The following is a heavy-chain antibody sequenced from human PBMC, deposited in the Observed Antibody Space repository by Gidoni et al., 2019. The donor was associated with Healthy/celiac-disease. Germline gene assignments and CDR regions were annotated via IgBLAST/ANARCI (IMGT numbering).Heavy chain of an antibody. V-gene: IGHV3-30-3*01. D-gene: IGHD6-13*01. Sequence: QLVESGGGVVQPGRSLRLSCAASGFTFSSYAMHWVRQAPGKGLAWVAVISYDGNNQYYAASVQARFTISRDNSKNTLFLQMHNLRAEDTAVYYCARPFSLSIATAGIGCDYWGQGTLVTVSS. CDR3: ARPFSLSIATAGIGCDY. CDR2: ISYDGNNQ. J-gene: IGHJ4*02. CDR1: GFTFSSYA.